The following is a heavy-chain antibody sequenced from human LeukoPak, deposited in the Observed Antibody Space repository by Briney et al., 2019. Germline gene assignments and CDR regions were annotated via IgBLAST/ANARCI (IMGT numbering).Heavy chain of an antibody. CDR2: ISAYNGNT. CDR3: ARVKMIVVTEAFDI. D-gene: IGHD3-22*01. J-gene: IGHJ3*02. V-gene: IGHV1-18*01. CDR1: GYTFTSYG. Sequence: ASVKVSCKASGYTFTSYGISWVRQAPGQGLEWKGWISAYNGNTNYAQKLQGRVTMTTDTSTSTAYMELRSLRSDDTAVYYCARVKMIVVTEAFDIWGQGTMVTVSS.